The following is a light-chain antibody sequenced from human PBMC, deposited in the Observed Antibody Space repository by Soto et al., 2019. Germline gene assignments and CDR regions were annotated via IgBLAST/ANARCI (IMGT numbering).Light chain of an antibody. CDR3: AAWDDNLNGPL. J-gene: IGLJ3*02. V-gene: IGLV1-44*01. CDR2: SDD. CDR1: TSNIGRYS. Sequence: QSALTQPPSLSGTPGQRATISCSGSTSNIGRYSENWYQHFPGTAPKILIYSDDERPSGVPDRFSGSKSGTSASLAISGLQSEDEAEYYCAAWDDNLNGPLFGGGTQLTVL.